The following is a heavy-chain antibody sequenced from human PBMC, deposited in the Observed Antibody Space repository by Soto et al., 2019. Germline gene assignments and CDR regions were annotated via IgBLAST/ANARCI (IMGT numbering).Heavy chain of an antibody. CDR2: INPGSRNT. V-gene: IGHV1-3*01. CDR1: GYTFTTYP. Sequence: QVQLAQSGAEVKKPGASVKVSCKASGYTFTTYPIHWVRQAPGQRPEWMGWINPGSRNTKYSQKFQGGVTRSMTTAATTVNMAASSLRFEDSAVYDCARGAGRPNRVDLWGQGTLVTVFS. J-gene: IGHJ5*02. CDR3: ARGAGRPNRVDL. D-gene: IGHD6-19*01.